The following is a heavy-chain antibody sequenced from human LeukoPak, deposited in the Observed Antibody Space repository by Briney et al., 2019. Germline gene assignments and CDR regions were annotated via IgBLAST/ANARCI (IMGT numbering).Heavy chain of an antibody. CDR1: GFTFSSYA. CDR2: ISYDGSNK. D-gene: IGHD6-19*01. V-gene: IGHV3-30*04. Sequence: GGSLRLSCAASGFTFSSYAMHWVRQAPGKGLEWVAVISYDGSNKYYADSVKGRFTISRDNSKNTLYLQMNSLRAEDTAVYYCARVGTRLAVAGNPPTYWGQGTLVTVSS. CDR3: ARVGTRLAVAGNPPTY. J-gene: IGHJ4*02.